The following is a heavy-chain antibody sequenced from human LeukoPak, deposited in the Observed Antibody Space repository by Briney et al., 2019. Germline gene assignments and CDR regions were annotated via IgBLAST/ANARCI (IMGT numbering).Heavy chain of an antibody. J-gene: IGHJ4*02. Sequence: PGGSLRLSCAASGFTFSGSAMHWVRQASGKGLEWVGRIRSKANSYATAYAASVKGRFTISRDDSKNTAYLQMNSLKTEDTAMYYCTRSVYYDILTGYYWEDYWGQGTLVTVSS. CDR3: TRSVYYDILTGYYWEDY. CDR2: IRSKANSYAT. D-gene: IGHD3-9*01. CDR1: GFTFSGSA. V-gene: IGHV3-73*01.